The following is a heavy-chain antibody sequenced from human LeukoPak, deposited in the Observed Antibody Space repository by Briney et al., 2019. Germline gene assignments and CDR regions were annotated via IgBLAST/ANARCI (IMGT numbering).Heavy chain of an antibody. V-gene: IGHV4-34*01. D-gene: IGHD3-10*01. CDR2: INHSGST. J-gene: IGHJ4*02. Sequence: SETLSLTCAVYGGSFSGYYWRWIRQPPGKGLEWIGEINHSGSTNYNPSLKSRVTISVDTSKNQFSLKLSSVTAADTAVYYCARGVWYYGSGTVPFDYWGQGTLVTVSS. CDR3: ARGVWYYGSGTVPFDY. CDR1: GGSFSGYY.